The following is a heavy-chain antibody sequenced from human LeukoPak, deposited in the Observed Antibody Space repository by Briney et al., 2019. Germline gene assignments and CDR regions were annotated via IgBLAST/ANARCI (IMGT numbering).Heavy chain of an antibody. V-gene: IGHV3-30*02. Sequence: RSGGSLRLSCAASGFTFSSYGMHWVRQAPGKGLEWVAFIRYDGSNKYYADSVKGRFTISRDNSKNTLYLQMNSLRAEDTAVYYCAKSRRALAGSYYNWFDPWGQGTLVTVSS. CDR2: IRYDGSNK. CDR1: GFTFSSYG. D-gene: IGHD3-10*01. CDR3: AKSRRALAGSYYNWFDP. J-gene: IGHJ5*02.